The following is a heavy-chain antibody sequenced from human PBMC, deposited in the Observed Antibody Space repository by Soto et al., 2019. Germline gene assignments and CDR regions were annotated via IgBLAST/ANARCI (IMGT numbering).Heavy chain of an antibody. D-gene: IGHD6-13*01. Sequence: QVQLVESGGGLVKPGGSLRLSCAASGFTFSDYYMSWIRQAPGKGLEWVSYINSSSSYTNYADSVKGRFTISRDNAKNSLYLQMNSLRAEDTAVYYCARPIVAAGGLRYFDLWGRGTLVTVSS. V-gene: IGHV3-11*05. CDR1: GFTFSDYY. J-gene: IGHJ2*01. CDR2: INSSSSYT. CDR3: ARPIVAAGGLRYFDL.